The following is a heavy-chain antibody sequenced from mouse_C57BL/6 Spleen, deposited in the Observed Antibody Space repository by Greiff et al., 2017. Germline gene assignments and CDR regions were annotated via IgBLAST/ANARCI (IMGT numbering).Heavy chain of an antibody. CDR3: ARKVLDY. CDR2: ISSGSSTI. CDR1: GFTFSDYG. V-gene: IGHV5-17*01. J-gene: IGHJ2*01. Sequence: EVKVVESGGGLVKPGGSLKLSCAASGFTFSDYGMHWVRPAPEKGLEWVAYISSGSSTIYSSDTVMGRFTISRDNAKNTLFLQMTSLRSKDTAMYYCARKVLDYWGQGTTLTVSS.